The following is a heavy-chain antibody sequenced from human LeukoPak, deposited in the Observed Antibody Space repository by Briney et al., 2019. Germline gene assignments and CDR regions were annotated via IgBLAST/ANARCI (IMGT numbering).Heavy chain of an antibody. Sequence: SETLSLTCTVSGGSVSNYYWSWVRQPPGKGLEWIANIYYSGSTNYNPSLKSRVIISVDTSKNQFSLKLSSVTAADTAVYYCARHGEETTVATGAFDIWGQGTVVTVSS. CDR1: GGSVSNYY. CDR3: ARHGEETTVATGAFDI. V-gene: IGHV4-59*08. CDR2: IYYSGST. D-gene: IGHD2-21*02. J-gene: IGHJ3*02.